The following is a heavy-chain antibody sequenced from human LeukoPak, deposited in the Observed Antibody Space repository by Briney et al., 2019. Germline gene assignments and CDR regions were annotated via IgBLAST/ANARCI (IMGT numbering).Heavy chain of an antibody. CDR2: ISGSGAST. J-gene: IGHJ6*02. D-gene: IGHD2-8*01. Sequence: HPGGSLRLPCAASGFTFSTYAMSWVRQAPGKGLEWVSAISGSGASTYYADSVKGRFTISRDNSKNTLYLQMNSLRAEDTAVYYCAKAPHYCTNGVCYNRDYYYGMDVWGQGTTVTVSS. CDR3: AKAPHYCTNGVCYNRDYYYGMDV. V-gene: IGHV3-23*01. CDR1: GFTFSTYA.